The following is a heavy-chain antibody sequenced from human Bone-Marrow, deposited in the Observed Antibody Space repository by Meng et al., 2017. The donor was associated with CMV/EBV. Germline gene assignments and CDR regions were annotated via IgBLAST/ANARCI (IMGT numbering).Heavy chain of an antibody. CDR3: AKDWDSSGWFDY. CDR1: GFTFSSYW. J-gene: IGHJ4*02. D-gene: IGHD6-19*01. CDR2: IRYDETNK. Sequence: GESLKISCAASGFTFSSYWMSWVRQAPGKGLEWVAFIRYDETNKYYADSVKGRFTISRDNSKNTLYLQMNSLRAEDTAVYYCAKDWDSSGWFDYWGQGTLVTVSS. V-gene: IGHV3-30*02.